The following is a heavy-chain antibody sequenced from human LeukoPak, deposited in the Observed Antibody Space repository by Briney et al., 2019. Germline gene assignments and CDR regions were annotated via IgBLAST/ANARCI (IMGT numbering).Heavy chain of an antibody. V-gene: IGHV3-7*01. CDR1: GFTFSSYW. J-gene: IGHJ4*02. CDR3: ARAKYYFDY. CDR2: IKQDGSEK. Sequence: GGSLRLSCAASGFTFSSYWMSWVGKAQGKGLEWVANIKQDGSEKYYVDSVKGRFTISRDNAKNSLYLQVNSLRAEDTAVYYCARAKYYFDYWGQGTLVTVSS.